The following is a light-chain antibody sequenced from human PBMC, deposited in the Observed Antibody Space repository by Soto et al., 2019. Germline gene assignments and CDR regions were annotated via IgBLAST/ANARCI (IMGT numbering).Light chain of an antibody. CDR1: SRDVGGYNF. CDR2: EVS. CDR3: GSYAGSNNMV. Sequence: QSVLTQPPSASGSPGQSVTISCTGTSRDVGGYNFVSWYQQHSGKAPKLMIYEVSKRPSGVPDRFSGSKSGNTASLTVSVLEAEDEAEYHCGSYAGSNNMVFGGGTKLTVL. J-gene: IGLJ2*01. V-gene: IGLV2-8*01.